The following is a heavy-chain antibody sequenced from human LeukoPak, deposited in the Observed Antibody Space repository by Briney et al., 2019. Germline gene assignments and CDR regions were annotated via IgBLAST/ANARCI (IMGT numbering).Heavy chain of an antibody. CDR3: ARRTFPNDAFDV. Sequence: GGSLRLSCAASGFTFSTYWMHWVRQAPGKGLVWVSRINGEGRSTSHADSVKGRFTISRDNAKNTLYLQMNSLRAEDTAVYYCARRTFPNDAFDVWGQGTVVTVSS. CDR2: INGEGRST. J-gene: IGHJ3*01. V-gene: IGHV3-74*01. CDR1: GFTFSTYW. D-gene: IGHD1-7*01.